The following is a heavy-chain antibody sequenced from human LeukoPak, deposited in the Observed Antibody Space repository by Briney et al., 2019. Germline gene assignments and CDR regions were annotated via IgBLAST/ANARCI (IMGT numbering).Heavy chain of an antibody. CDR1: GFTFSSYT. J-gene: IGHJ5*02. CDR2: IIGSGGFT. Sequence: GGSLRLSCAASGFTFSSYTMNWVRQAPGKGLEWVSTIIGSGGFTYYADSVKGRFTISRDNSKNTLYLQMNSLRAEDTAVYYCARGYCSGGSCYSVFWFDPWGQGTLVTVSS. CDR3: ARGYCSGGSCYSVFWFDP. D-gene: IGHD2-15*01. V-gene: IGHV3-23*01.